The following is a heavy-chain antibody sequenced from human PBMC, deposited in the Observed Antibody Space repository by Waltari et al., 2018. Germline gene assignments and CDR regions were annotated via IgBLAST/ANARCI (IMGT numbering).Heavy chain of an antibody. CDR1: GFTCRNYG. J-gene: IGHJ4*02. D-gene: IGHD3-10*02. CDR2: ISSDGNFK. Sequence: QVQLVESGGGVVQRGKSLRIPCEASGFTCRNYGFHWVRQAPGKALDWVAVISSDGNFKYHADSVKGRFTISRDNSRNTLYLQMDSLTIEDTGVYFCAKEKRNVGVDYWGQGILVTVSS. V-gene: IGHV3-30*18. CDR3: AKEKRNVGVDY.